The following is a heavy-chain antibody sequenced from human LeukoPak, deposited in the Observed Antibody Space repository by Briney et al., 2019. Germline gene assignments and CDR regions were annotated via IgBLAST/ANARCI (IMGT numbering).Heavy chain of an antibody. CDR1: GYTFTGYY. CDR2: INPNSGGT. Sequence: ASVKVSCKASGYTFTGYYMHWVRQAPGQGLEWMGWINPNSGGTNYAQKFQGRVTMTRETSISTAYMELSRLRSEDTAVYYCAMCYGSGSRGPSKYYYYYYYMDVWGKGTTVTVSS. CDR3: AMCYGSGSRGPSKYYYYYYYMDV. J-gene: IGHJ6*03. D-gene: IGHD3-10*01. V-gene: IGHV1-2*02.